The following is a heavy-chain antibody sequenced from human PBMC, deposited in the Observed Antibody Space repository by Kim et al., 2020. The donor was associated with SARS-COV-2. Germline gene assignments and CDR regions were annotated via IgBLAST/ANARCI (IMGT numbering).Heavy chain of an antibody. CDR3: ARGGPVTTYRNWFDP. CDR1: GGSFSGYY. Sequence: SETLSLTCAVYGGSFSGYYWSWIRQPPGKGLEWIGEINHSGSTNYNPSLKSRVTISVDTSKNQFSLKLSSVTAADTAVYYCARGGPVTTYRNWFDPWGQGTLVTVSS. V-gene: IGHV4-34*01. J-gene: IGHJ5*02. D-gene: IGHD4-17*01. CDR2: INHSGST.